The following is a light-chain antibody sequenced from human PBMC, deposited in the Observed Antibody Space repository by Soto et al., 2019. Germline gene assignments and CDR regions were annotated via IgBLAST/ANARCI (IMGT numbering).Light chain of an antibody. Sequence: DIQMTQSPSSVSASVGDRVSITCRASQGISNWLAWYQQKPGRAPKLLIYTGSSLQSGVPSRFSGTGSGTEFTLTISSLQPEDVATYYCQQANSFPLTFRGGTKVEIK. V-gene: IGKV1-12*01. CDR1: QGISNW. CDR2: TGS. CDR3: QQANSFPLT. J-gene: IGKJ4*01.